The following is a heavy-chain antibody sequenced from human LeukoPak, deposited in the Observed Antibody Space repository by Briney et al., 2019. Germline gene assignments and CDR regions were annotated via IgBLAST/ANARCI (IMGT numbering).Heavy chain of an antibody. CDR2: IYYNGNT. Sequence: SDTLSLTCNVSGGSIGGHTFYWDWIRQPPGKGLVWIATIYYNGNTFYNPSLKSRVAISIDMSKSQFFLHLTSVSAADTAVYYCARLTALAGHRGAFDIWGPGTLVTVSS. D-gene: IGHD6-19*01. CDR3: ARLTALAGHRGAFDI. CDR1: GGSIGGHTFY. J-gene: IGHJ3*02. V-gene: IGHV4-39*01.